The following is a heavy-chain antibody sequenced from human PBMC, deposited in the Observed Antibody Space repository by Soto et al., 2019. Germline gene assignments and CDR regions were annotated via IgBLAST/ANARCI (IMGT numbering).Heavy chain of an antibody. D-gene: IGHD3-16*01. Sequence: QVQVVQSGAEVKKPGASVKVSCKPSGYNFTSYSISWVRQAPGQGLEWMGWVSTHHGNTKYAQKFQGRVTMAADTATNTAYMELRSLRSDDTAMYYCARGVGVPVMDYWGQGTLLTVSS. CDR2: VSTHHGNT. CDR3: ARGVGVPVMDY. V-gene: IGHV1-18*04. CDR1: GYNFTSYS. J-gene: IGHJ4*02.